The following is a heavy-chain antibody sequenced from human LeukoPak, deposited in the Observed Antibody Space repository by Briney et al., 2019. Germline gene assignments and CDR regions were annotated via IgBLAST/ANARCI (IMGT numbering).Heavy chain of an antibody. CDR3: ARGQPYYDSSGYYGYYFDY. Sequence: GASVKVSCKASGYTFTGYYMHWVRQAPGQGLEWMGWINPNSGGTNYAQKFQGRVTMTRDTSISTAYMELSRLRSDDTAVYYCARGQPYYDSSGYYGYYFDYWGQGTLVTVSS. D-gene: IGHD3-22*01. CDR2: INPNSGGT. CDR1: GYTFTGYY. J-gene: IGHJ4*02. V-gene: IGHV1-2*02.